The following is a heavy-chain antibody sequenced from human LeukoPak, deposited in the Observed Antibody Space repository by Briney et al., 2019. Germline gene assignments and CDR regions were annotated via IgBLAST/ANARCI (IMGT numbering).Heavy chain of an antibody. J-gene: IGHJ4*02. CDR3: AREGSYRPLDY. CDR1: GGSISSYY. D-gene: IGHD1-26*01. Sequence: SETLSLTCTVSGGSISSYYWSWIRQPAGKGLEWIGRIYTSGSTNYHPSLMSRVTMSVDTSKNHFSLNLSSVTAAVTAVYYCAREGSYRPLDYWGQGTLVTVSS. V-gene: IGHV4-4*07. CDR2: IYTSGST.